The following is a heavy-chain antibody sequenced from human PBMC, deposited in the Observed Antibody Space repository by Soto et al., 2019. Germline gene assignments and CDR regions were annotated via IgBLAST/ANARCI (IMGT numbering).Heavy chain of an antibody. CDR3: ARGGGDYGDYLDY. CDR1: GFSFSTYW. V-gene: IGHV3-74*01. J-gene: IGHJ4*02. Sequence: ELQLVESGGGLVQPGGSLRLSCVASGFSFSTYWMHWVRQAPGKGLVWVSRINTAGTTTPYADSVTGRFTISRDNAKNTLYLQMHSLGAEDTAVYYCARGGGDYGDYLDYWGQGALVTVSS. CDR2: INTAGTTT. D-gene: IGHD4-17*01.